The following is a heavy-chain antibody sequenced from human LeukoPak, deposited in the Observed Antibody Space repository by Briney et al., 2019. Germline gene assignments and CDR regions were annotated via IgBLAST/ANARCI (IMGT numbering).Heavy chain of an antibody. D-gene: IGHD3-10*01. Sequence: GASVKVSCKASGGTFSSYAISWVRQAPGQGLEWMGGIIPIFGTANYAQKFQGRVTITADESTSTAYMKLSSLRSEDTAVYYCARGTTMVRGKYYFDYWGQGTLVTVSS. CDR3: ARGTTMVRGKYYFDY. J-gene: IGHJ4*02. CDR2: IIPIFGTA. CDR1: GGTFSSYA. V-gene: IGHV1-69*13.